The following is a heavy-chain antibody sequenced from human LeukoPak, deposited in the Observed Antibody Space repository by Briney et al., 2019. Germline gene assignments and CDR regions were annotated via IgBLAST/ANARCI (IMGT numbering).Heavy chain of an antibody. Sequence: SVKVSCKASGGTFSSYAISWVRQAPGQGLEWMGRIIPILGIANYAQKFQGRVTITADKSTSTAYMELSSLRSEDTAVYYCARAPPYDILTGYYPDWAQGTLVTVSS. V-gene: IGHV1-69*04. D-gene: IGHD3-9*01. CDR3: ARAPPYDILTGYYPD. J-gene: IGHJ4*02. CDR1: GGTFSSYA. CDR2: IIPILGIA.